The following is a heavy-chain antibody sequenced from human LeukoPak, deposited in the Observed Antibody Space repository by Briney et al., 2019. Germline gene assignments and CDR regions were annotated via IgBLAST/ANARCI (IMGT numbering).Heavy chain of an antibody. V-gene: IGHV1-69*13. CDR3: ARDKFGAGTYVFDY. Sequence: ASVKVSCKASGGSFSSYAINWVRQAPGQGLEWMGGIIPMFRTANYAQNFQVRVTITADESTSTVYMELSSLRSEDTAVYYCARDKFGAGTYVFDYWGQGTLVTVSS. J-gene: IGHJ4*02. D-gene: IGHD3-10*01. CDR2: IIPMFRTA. CDR1: GGSFSSYA.